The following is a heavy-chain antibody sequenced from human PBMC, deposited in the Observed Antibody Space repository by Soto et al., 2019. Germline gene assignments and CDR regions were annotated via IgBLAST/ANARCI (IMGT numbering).Heavy chain of an antibody. CDR1: GFTFSSYA. CDR2: ISGSGGST. J-gene: IGHJ6*02. CDR3: ARHERYRMDV. V-gene: IGHV3-23*01. Sequence: HPGGSLRLSCAASGFTFSSYAMSWVRQVPGKGLEWVSAISGSGGSTYYADSVKGRFTISRDNSKNTLYLQMNSLRAEDTAVYYCARHERYRMDVWGQGTTVTVSS.